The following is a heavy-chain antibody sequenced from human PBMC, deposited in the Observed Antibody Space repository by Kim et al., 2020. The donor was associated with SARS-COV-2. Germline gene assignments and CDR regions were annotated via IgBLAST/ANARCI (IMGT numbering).Heavy chain of an antibody. CDR1: GGSVSSRTYF. CDR2: FLYTAST. V-gene: IGHV4-39*01. J-gene: IGHJ5*02. CDR3: ARHPPWAADKGGFDP. Sequence: SETLSLTCSVSGGSVSSRTYFWAWIRQPPGKWLEWIGSFLYTASTYYNPSLKSRVSMSADTAKNQFSLRLTSVTAADTAVYYCARHPPWAADKGGFDPWGQGTLVTVSS. D-gene: IGHD6-13*01.